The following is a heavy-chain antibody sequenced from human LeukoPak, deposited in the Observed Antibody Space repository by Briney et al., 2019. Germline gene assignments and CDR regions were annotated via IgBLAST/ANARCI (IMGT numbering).Heavy chain of an antibody. CDR2: INPSGGST. D-gene: IGHD2-2*01. Sequence: ASVKVSCKASGGTFSSYAISWVRQAPGQGLEWMGIINPSGGSTSYAQKFQGRVTMTRDTSTSTVYMELSSLRSEDTAVYYCARDQGVVPAANGYDAFDIWGQGTMVTVSS. J-gene: IGHJ3*02. CDR3: ARDQGVVPAANGYDAFDI. V-gene: IGHV1-46*01. CDR1: GGTFSSYA.